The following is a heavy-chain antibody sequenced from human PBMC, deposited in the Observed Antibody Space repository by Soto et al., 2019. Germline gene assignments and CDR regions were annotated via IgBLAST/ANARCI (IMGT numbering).Heavy chain of an antibody. V-gene: IGHV4-34*01. CDR3: ARKRAMDV. CDR1: GGSFSGYY. Sequence: QVQLQQWGAGLLKPSETLSLTCAVYGGSFSGYYWSWIRQPPGKGLEWIGEINHSGSTNYNPSLKSRGTISVDTSKNQFSLKLSSVTAADTAVYYCARKRAMDVWGQGTTVTVSS. CDR2: INHSGST. J-gene: IGHJ6*02.